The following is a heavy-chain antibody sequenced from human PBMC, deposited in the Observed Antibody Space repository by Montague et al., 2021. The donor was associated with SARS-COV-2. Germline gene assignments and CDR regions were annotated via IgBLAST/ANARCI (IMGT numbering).Heavy chain of an antibody. CDR1: GGSFSGYY. CDR2: INHSGST. J-gene: IGHJ6*03. V-gene: IGHV4-34*01. Sequence: SETLSLTCAVYGGSFSGYYWSWIRQPPGKGLEWIGEINHSGSTNYNPSLKSRVTISVDTSKNQFSLKLSSVTAADTAVYYCARSPRGFLKLWWYYMDVWGKGTTDTVSS. D-gene: IGHD2-21*01. CDR3: ARSPRGFLKLWWYYMDV.